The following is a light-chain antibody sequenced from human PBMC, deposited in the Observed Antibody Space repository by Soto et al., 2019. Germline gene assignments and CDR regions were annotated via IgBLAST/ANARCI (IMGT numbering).Light chain of an antibody. CDR2: DAS. Sequence: EIVLTQSPATLSLSPGERATLSCRASQSINRYLAWYRQKPGQAPRLLTYDASNRATGLPARFSGSGSGTDFTFSIFSLETEDFAVYYCHQRSNWPWTFGQGTKV. CDR3: HQRSNWPWT. CDR1: QSINRY. V-gene: IGKV3-11*01. J-gene: IGKJ1*01.